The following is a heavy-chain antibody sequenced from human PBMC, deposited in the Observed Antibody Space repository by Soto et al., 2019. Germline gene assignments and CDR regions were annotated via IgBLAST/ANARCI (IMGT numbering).Heavy chain of an antibody. J-gene: IGHJ4*02. CDR1: GFSFSNYW. V-gene: IGHV3-7*01. CDR3: ARDKRDLRFLEWSYYFDY. D-gene: IGHD3-3*01. CDR2: IKYDGSNK. Sequence: PGGSLRLSCAASGFSFSNYWMTWVRQAPGKGLEWVANIKYDGSNKYYGASVKGRFTVSRDNAKNTLYLQVNSLRAEDTAVYYCARDKRDLRFLEWSYYFDYWGQXTLVTVSS.